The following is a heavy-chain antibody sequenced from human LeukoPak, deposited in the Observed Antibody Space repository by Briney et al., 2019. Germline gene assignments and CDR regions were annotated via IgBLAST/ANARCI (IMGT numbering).Heavy chain of an antibody. D-gene: IGHD3-16*01. CDR2: INTNSGGT. J-gene: IGHJ5*02. CDR1: GYGFTFYY. CDR3: ASGWGYWCDP. V-gene: IGHV1-2*02. Sequence: ASVTLSRKSSGYGFTFYYKHWVRLAPAQGMEWVGGINTNSGGTNYAQKFQSRLPTTRETSISTAYMGQSRLRSDDTAVYYCASGWGYWCDPGGQATLATASS.